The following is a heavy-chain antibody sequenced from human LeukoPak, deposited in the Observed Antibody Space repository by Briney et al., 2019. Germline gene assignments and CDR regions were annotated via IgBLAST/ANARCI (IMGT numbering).Heavy chain of an antibody. CDR1: GYTLTELS. Sequence: ASVTVSFKVSGYTLTELSMHWVRQAPGKGLEWMGGFDPEDGETIYARKFQGRVTMTEDTSTDTAYMELSSLRSEDTAVYYCATDREIAEGAFDIWGQGTMVTVSS. CDR3: ATDREIAEGAFDI. D-gene: IGHD2/OR15-2a*01. CDR2: FDPEDGET. J-gene: IGHJ3*02. V-gene: IGHV1-24*01.